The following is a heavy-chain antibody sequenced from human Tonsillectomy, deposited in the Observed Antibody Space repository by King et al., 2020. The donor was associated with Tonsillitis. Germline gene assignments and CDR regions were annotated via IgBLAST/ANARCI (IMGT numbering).Heavy chain of an antibody. Sequence: VQLQESGPGLVKPSQTLSLTCTVSGGSISSGDYYWSWIRQPPGKGLECIGYIYYSGTTYYNPSLKSRVTISIDTSKNQFSLKLNSVTAADTAVYYCAREGTLSSLFDYWGQGTLVTVSS. J-gene: IGHJ4*02. CDR3: AREGTLSSLFDY. V-gene: IGHV4-30-4*01. CDR2: IYYSGTT. CDR1: GGSISSGDYY. D-gene: IGHD1-1*01.